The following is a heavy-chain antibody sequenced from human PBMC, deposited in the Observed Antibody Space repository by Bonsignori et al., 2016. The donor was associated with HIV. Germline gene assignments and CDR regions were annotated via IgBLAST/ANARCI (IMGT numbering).Heavy chain of an antibody. J-gene: IGHJ3*01. CDR3: ARGSRYFDWILPGPRLITDAFSF. Sequence: RQAPGKGLEWIGEINQIGSTNYNPSLKSRVTMSIDTSKNQFSLKLSSVTAADTAVYYCARGSRYFDWILPGPRLITDAFSFWGQGTMVTVSS. D-gene: IGHD3-9*01. V-gene: IGHV4-34*01. CDR2: INQIGST.